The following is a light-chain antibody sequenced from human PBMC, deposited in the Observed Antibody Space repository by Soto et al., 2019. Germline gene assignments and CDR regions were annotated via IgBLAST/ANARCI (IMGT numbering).Light chain of an antibody. Sequence: EIVMTQSPATLSVSPGERATLSCRASQSVSSNLAWYQQKPGQAPRLLIYSASTRATGIPARFSGSGSGTEFSLTISSLQSEDFAVYYCQQYNNCPLFGGGTKVEIK. V-gene: IGKV3-15*01. CDR1: QSVSSN. CDR3: QQYNNCPL. J-gene: IGKJ4*01. CDR2: SAS.